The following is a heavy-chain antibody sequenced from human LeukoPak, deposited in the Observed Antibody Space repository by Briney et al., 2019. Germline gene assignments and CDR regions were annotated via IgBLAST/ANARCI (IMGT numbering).Heavy chain of an antibody. CDR3: ARGYSYGYSLPFDY. CDR2: ISSSSSTI. J-gene: IGHJ4*02. V-gene: IGHV3-48*02. D-gene: IGHD5-18*01. Sequence: GGSLRLSCAASGFTFSSYSMNWVRQAPGKGLEWVSYISSSSSTIYYAVSVKGRFTISRDNAKNSLYLQMNSLRDEDTAVYYCARGYSYGYSLPFDYWGQGTLVTVSS. CDR1: GFTFSSYS.